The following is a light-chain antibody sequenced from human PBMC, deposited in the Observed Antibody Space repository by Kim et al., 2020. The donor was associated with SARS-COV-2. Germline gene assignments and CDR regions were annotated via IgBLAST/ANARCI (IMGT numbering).Light chain of an antibody. J-gene: IGLJ2*01. Sequence: SVAPGKTASITCGGNNIGRKSIHWYQHKPGQAPVLVIYYDSDRPPGVSERFSASNSGNTATLAISSVEPGDEADYYCQVWENTLRTFGGGTKLTVL. CDR1: NIGRKS. CDR3: QVWENTLRT. CDR2: YDS. V-gene: IGLV3-21*01.